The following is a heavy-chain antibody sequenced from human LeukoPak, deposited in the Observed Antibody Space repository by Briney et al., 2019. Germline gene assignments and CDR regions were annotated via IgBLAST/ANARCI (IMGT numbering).Heavy chain of an antibody. V-gene: IGHV1-46*01. CDR3: ARAEYYFGSGSHFDS. D-gene: IGHD3-10*01. CDR1: GYTFTSYY. J-gene: IGHJ4*02. CDR2: INPSGGST. Sequence: AAVKVSYKASGYTFTSYYIHWVRQAPGQGLEWMGIINPSGGSTNYAQKFQGRVTMTRDTSTSTVYMELNSLRSEDTAIYYCARAEYYFGSGSHFDSWGQGTLVTVSS.